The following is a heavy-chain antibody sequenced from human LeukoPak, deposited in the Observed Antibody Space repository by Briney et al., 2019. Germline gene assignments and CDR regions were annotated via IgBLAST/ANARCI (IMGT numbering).Heavy chain of an antibody. CDR2: INHSGST. D-gene: IGHD3-3*01. J-gene: IGHJ4*02. Sequence: SETLSLTCAAYGGSFSGYYWSWIRQPPGKGLEWIGEINHSGSTNYNPSLKSRVTISVDTSKNQFSLKLSSVTAADTAVYYCAREGRFLEWFHFDYWGQGTLVTVSS. V-gene: IGHV4-34*01. CDR1: GGSFSGYY. CDR3: AREGRFLEWFHFDY.